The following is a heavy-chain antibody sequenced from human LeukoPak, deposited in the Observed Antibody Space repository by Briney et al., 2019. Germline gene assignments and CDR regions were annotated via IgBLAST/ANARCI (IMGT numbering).Heavy chain of an antibody. CDR1: GFTVSSNY. CDR2: IYSGGST. CDR3: ARGHIAARSKTEYYFDY. Sequence: PGGSLRLSCAASGFTVSSNYMSWVRQAPGKGLEWVSVIYSGGSTYYADSVKGRFTISRDNSKNTLYLQMNSLRAEDTAVYYCARGHIAARSKTEYYFDYWGQGTLVTVSS. J-gene: IGHJ4*02. V-gene: IGHV3-53*01. D-gene: IGHD6-6*01.